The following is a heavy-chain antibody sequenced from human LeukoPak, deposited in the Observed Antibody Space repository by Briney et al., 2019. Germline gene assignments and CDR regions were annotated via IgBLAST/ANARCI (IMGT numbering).Heavy chain of an antibody. J-gene: IGHJ3*02. D-gene: IGHD6-19*01. V-gene: IGHV4-34*01. CDR3: ARDEDVAIGSGWFDAFEI. CDR2: INHSGST. Sequence: SETLSLTCAVYGGSFSGYYWSWIRQPPGKGLEWIGEINHSGSTNYNPSLKSRVTISVDTSKNQFSLKLSSVTAADTAVYYCARDEDVAIGSGWFDAFEIWGRGTLVTVSS. CDR1: GGSFSGYY.